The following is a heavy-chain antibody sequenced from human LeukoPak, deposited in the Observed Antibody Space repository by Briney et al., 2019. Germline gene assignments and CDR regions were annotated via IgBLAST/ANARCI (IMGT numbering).Heavy chain of an antibody. J-gene: IGHJ4*02. CDR3: AKMRGYCTNGVCYTRPPFDY. Sequence: GGSLRLSCAASGFIFSSYAMSWVRQAPGKGLEWVSAISGSGGSTYYADSVKGRFTISRDNSKNTLYLQMNSLRAEDTAVYYCAKMRGYCTNGVCYTRPPFDYWGQGTLVTVSS. D-gene: IGHD2-8*01. V-gene: IGHV3-23*01. CDR1: GFIFSSYA. CDR2: ISGSGGST.